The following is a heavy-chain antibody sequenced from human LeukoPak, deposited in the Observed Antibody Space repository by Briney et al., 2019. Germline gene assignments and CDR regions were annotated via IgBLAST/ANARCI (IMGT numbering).Heavy chain of an antibody. J-gene: IGHJ4*02. Sequence: PSETLSLTCTVSGGSISSGGYYWSWIRQHPGEGLEWIGYIYYSGSTYYNPSLKSRVTISVDTSKNQFSLKLSSVTAADTAVYYCARENPYHCSGGSCYPPFDYWGQGTLVTVSS. CDR3: ARENPYHCSGGSCYPPFDY. D-gene: IGHD2-15*01. CDR2: IYYSGST. V-gene: IGHV4-31*03. CDR1: GGSISSGGYY.